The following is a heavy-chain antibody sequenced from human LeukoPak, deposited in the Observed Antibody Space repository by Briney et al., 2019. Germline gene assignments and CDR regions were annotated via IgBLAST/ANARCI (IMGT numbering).Heavy chain of an antibody. CDR1: GYTFTGYY. CDR3: ARETSQKGAHYMDV. D-gene: IGHD3-16*01. V-gene: IGHV1-69*06. CDR2: IIPIFGTA. Sequence: SVKVSCKASGYTFTGYYMHWVRQAPGQGLEWMGGIIPIFGTANYAQKFQGRVTITADKSTSTAYMVLSSLRSEDTAVYYCARETSQKGAHYMDVWGKGTTVTISS. J-gene: IGHJ6*03.